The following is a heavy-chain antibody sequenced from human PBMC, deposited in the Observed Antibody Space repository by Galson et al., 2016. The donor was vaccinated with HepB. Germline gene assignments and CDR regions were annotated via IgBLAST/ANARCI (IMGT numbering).Heavy chain of an antibody. D-gene: IGHD2-15*01. V-gene: IGHV1-69*05. CDR1: GGTFSSYA. CDR3: ARGRACNGGSCPDWYFDL. J-gene: IGHJ2*01. Sequence: SVKVSCKASGGTFSSYAISWVRQAPGQGLEWMGGIIPIFNTANYAQNFQDRVTITTDEYTSKAHIELSSLRSEYTAIYYCARGRACNGGSCPDWYFDLWGRGTLVTVSS. CDR2: IIPIFNTA.